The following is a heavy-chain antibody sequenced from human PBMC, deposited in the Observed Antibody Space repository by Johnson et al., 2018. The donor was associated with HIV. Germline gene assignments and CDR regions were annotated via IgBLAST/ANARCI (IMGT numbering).Heavy chain of an antibody. Sequence: QVQLVESGGGLVQPGESLRLSCAASGFTVSNNYMHWVRQAPGKGLEWVAVISYDGNNKYYADSVKGRFTISRDNSKNTLYLQMNSLRAEDTAVYYCTTALVVITHRPRGDAFDIWGQGTMVTVSS. CDR3: TTALVVITHRPRGDAFDI. D-gene: IGHD3-22*01. V-gene: IGHV3-30*14. CDR2: ISYDGNNK. J-gene: IGHJ3*02. CDR1: GFTVSNNY.